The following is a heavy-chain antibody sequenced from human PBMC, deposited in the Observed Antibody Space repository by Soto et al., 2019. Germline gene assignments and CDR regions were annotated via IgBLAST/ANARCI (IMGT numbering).Heavy chain of an antibody. V-gene: IGHV1-18*01. D-gene: IGHD3-9*01. Sequence: ASVKVSCKASGYTFTSYGISWVRQAPGQGLEWMGWISAYNGNTNYAQKLQGRVTMTTDTSTSTAYMELRSLRSDDTAVYYCARDGVLRYFALGYYYYYMDVWGKGTTVTVSS. CDR3: ARDGVLRYFALGYYYYYMDV. J-gene: IGHJ6*03. CDR1: GYTFTSYG. CDR2: ISAYNGNT.